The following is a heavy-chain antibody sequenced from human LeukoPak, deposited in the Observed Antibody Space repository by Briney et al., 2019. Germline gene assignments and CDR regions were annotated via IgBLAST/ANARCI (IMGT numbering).Heavy chain of an antibody. V-gene: IGHV3-64D*09. CDR2: ISSRGGST. CDR1: GFTFSSYA. Sequence: GGSLRLSCAASGFTFSSYAMHWVRQAPGKGREYVSAISSRGGSTYDADSVKGRFTISRDNSNNTLYLQMSSLRAEDTAVYYCVKDSAPYSNGWGFDYWGQGTLVTVSS. D-gene: IGHD6-19*01. J-gene: IGHJ4*02. CDR3: VKDSAPYSNGWGFDY.